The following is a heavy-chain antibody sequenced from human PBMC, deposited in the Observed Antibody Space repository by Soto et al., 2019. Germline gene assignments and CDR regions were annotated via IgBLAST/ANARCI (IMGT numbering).Heavy chain of an antibody. CDR2: IYYSGST. CDR3: ARRGGVVGSSRTGAIQYYYYGMDV. Sequence: PSETLSLTCTVSGGSISSSSYYWGWIRQPPGKGLEWIGSIYYSGSTYYNPSLKSRVTISVDTSKNQFSLKLSSVTAADTAVYYCARRGGVVGSSRTGAIQYYYYGMDVWGQGTTVTVSS. V-gene: IGHV4-39*01. J-gene: IGHJ6*02. D-gene: IGHD6-13*01. CDR1: GGSISSSSYY.